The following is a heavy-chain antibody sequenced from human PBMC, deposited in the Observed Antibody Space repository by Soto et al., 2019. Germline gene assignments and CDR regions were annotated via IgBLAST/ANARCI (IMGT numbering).Heavy chain of an antibody. D-gene: IGHD6-19*01. CDR3: ARVPDSSLGTMDV. Sequence: PGECLKISCKGSGYSFTTYWIGWVRQLPGQGLEWMGVMFPGDSDTRYSPSFRGQVTMSADPSTNTAYLEWSSLKAADSAMYYCARVPDSSLGTMDVWGQGTTVTVSS. J-gene: IGHJ6*02. V-gene: IGHV5-51*01. CDR1: GYSFTTYW. CDR2: MFPGDSDT.